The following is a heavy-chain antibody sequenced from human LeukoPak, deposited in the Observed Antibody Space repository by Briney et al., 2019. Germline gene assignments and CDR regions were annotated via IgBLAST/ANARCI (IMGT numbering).Heavy chain of an antibody. D-gene: IGHD3-22*01. V-gene: IGHV3-21*01. Sequence: GGSLRLSCAVSGFTFSSYSMNWVRQAPGKGLEWVSSISSSSSYIYYADSVKGRFTTSRDNAKNSLYLQMNSLRAEDTAVYYCARSIDDSSGYYYGYHYWGQGTLVTVSS. CDR2: ISSSSSYI. CDR1: GFTFSSYS. J-gene: IGHJ4*02. CDR3: ARSIDDSSGYYYGYHY.